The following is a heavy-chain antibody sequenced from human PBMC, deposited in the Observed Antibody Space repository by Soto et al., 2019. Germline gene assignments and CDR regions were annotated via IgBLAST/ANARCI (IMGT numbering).Heavy chain of an antibody. CDR2: ISYDGSNK. CDR3: AKDASPSYYFDY. V-gene: IGHV3-30*18. CDR1: GFTFSSYG. Sequence: GGSLRLSCAASGFTFSSYGMHWVRQAPGKGLEWVAVISYDGSNKYYADSVKGRFTISRDNSKNTLYLQMNSLRAEDTAVYYCAKDASPSYYFDYRGQGTLVTVSS. J-gene: IGHJ4*02.